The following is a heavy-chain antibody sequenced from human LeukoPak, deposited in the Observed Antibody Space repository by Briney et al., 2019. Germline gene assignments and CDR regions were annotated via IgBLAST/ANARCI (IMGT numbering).Heavy chain of an antibody. CDR2: ITSSSSYI. CDR1: GFTFSSYS. Sequence: GGSLRLSCAASGFTFSSYSMNWVRQAPGKGLEWVSSITSSSSYIYYADSVKGRFTISRDNSKNTLYLQMNSLRAEDTAVYFCAKSGYNRFDYWGQGTLVTVSS. V-gene: IGHV3-21*04. D-gene: IGHD5-24*01. CDR3: AKSGYNRFDY. J-gene: IGHJ4*02.